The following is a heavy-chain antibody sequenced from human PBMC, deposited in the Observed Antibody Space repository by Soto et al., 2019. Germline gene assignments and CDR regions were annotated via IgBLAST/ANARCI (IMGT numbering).Heavy chain of an antibody. CDR3: ARGPSGDKVHY. J-gene: IGHJ4*02. V-gene: IGHV4-30-4*01. CDR1: GGSITSDYSC. Sequence: QVQLQESGPGLVKPSQTLSLTCTVSGGSITSDYSCWSWIRQPPGEGLEWIGHIFDSGTTYTNPYLRSQVAISLDTSKNHFYLTLSSVTAADTAVYYCARGPSGDKVHYWGQGALVTVSS. D-gene: IGHD7-27*01. CDR2: IFDSGTT.